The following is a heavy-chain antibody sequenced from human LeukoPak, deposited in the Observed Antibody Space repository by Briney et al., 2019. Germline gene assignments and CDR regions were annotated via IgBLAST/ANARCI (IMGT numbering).Heavy chain of an antibody. Sequence: ASVKVSCKASGYTFTSYYTHWVRQAPGQGLEWMGIINPSGGSTSYAQKFQGRVTMTRDTSTSTVYMELSSLRSEDTAVYYCARDRLIAAAGNWFDPWGQGTLVTVSS. D-gene: IGHD6-13*01. V-gene: IGHV1-46*01. CDR3: ARDRLIAAAGNWFDP. J-gene: IGHJ5*02. CDR2: INPSGGST. CDR1: GYTFTSYY.